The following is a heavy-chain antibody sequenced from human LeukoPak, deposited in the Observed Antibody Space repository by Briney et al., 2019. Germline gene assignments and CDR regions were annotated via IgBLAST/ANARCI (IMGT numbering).Heavy chain of an antibody. D-gene: IGHD6-13*01. Sequence: PGRSLRLSCAASGFTFSSYGMHWVRQAPGKGLEWVAVISYDGSNKYYADSVKGRFTISRDNSKNTLYLQMNSLRAEDTAVYYCARGYSSTDYWGQGTLVTVSS. CDR1: GFTFSSYG. V-gene: IGHV3-30*03. CDR3: ARGYSSTDY. J-gene: IGHJ4*02. CDR2: ISYDGSNK.